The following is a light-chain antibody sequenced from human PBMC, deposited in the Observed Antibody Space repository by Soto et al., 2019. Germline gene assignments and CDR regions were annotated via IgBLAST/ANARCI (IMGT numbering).Light chain of an antibody. CDR3: QSYDSSLSVVV. CDR2: GNS. CDR1: SPNIGAGYD. Sequence: QLVLTQPPSVSGAPGQRVTISCTGSSPNIGAGYDVHWYQQLPGTAPKLLIYGNSNRPSGVPDRFSGSKSGTSASLAITGLQAEDEADYYCQSYDSSLSVVVFGGGTKLTVL. J-gene: IGLJ2*01. V-gene: IGLV1-40*01.